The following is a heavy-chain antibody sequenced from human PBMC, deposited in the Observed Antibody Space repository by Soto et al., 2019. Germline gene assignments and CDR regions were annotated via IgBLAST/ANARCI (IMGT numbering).Heavy chain of an antibody. Sequence: GASVKVSCKASGYTFTSYAMHWVRPAPGQRLEWMGWINAGNGNTKYSQKFQDRVTITRDTSASTAYMVLSCLRSEDTAFYYCSRGSPLFMGYWGQGTLVTVSS. J-gene: IGHJ4*02. CDR1: GYTFTSYA. CDR3: SRGSPLFMGY. V-gene: IGHV1-3*01. D-gene: IGHD3-10*01. CDR2: INAGNGNT.